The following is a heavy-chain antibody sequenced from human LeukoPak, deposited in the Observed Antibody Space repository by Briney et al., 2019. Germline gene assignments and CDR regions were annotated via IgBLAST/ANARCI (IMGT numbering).Heavy chain of an antibody. J-gene: IGHJ2*01. Sequence: SETLSLTCTVSGGSISSYYWSWIRQPPGKGLEWIGYIYYSGSTNYNPSLKSRVTMSVDTSKNQFSPKLSSVTAADTAVYYCARSLRGWYFDLWGRGTLVTVSS. V-gene: IGHV4-59*01. CDR2: IYYSGST. CDR3: ARSLRGWYFDL. D-gene: IGHD3-10*01. CDR1: GGSISSYY.